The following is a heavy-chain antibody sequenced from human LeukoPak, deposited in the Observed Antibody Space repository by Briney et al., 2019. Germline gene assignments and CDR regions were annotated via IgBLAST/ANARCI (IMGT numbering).Heavy chain of an antibody. V-gene: IGHV1-2*02. CDR3: ARVCKAAAGYYYYYYMDV. Sequence: ASVKVSCKASGYTFTGYYMHWVRQAPGQGLEWMGWINPNSGGTNYAQKFQGRVTITRNTSISTAYMELSSLRSEDTAVYYCARVCKAAAGYYYYYYMDVWGKGTTVTVSS. CDR2: INPNSGGT. D-gene: IGHD6-13*01. J-gene: IGHJ6*03. CDR1: GYTFTGYY.